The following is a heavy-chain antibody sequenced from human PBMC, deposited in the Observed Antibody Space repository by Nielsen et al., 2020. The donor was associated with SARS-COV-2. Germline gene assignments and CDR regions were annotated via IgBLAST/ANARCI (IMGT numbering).Heavy chain of an antibody. D-gene: IGHD2-15*01. CDR3: AGGWPARLDP. CDR2: INPSDGDT. Sequence: ASVKVSCKASGYIFTSNYIHWVRQAPAQGLEWMGIINPSDGDTTYAQRFQGRVTMTRDTSTSTVYMELSSLRSDDTAVYYCAGGWPARLDPWGQGVLVTVSS. J-gene: IGHJ5*02. V-gene: IGHV1-46*01. CDR1: GYIFTSNY.